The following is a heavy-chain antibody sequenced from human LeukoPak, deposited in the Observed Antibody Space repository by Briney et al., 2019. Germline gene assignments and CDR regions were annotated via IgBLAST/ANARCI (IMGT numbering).Heavy chain of an antibody. CDR3: ARTYDSHSSSSGPYNWFDP. V-gene: IGHV5-51*01. CDR2: IYPGDSDT. J-gene: IGHJ5*02. Sequence: GESLKISCKGSGYSFTSYWIGWVRQMPGKGLEWMGIIYPGDSDTRYSPSFQGQVTISADKSISTAYLQWSSLKASDTAMYYCARTYDSHSSSSGPYNWFDPWGQGTLVTVSS. CDR1: GYSFTSYW. D-gene: IGHD6-6*01.